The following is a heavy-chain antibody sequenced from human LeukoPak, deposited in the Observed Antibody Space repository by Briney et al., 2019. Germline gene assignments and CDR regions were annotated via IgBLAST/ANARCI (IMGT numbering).Heavy chain of an antibody. J-gene: IGHJ4*02. Sequence: GGSLRLSCAASGFTFSSYAMHWVRQAPGKGLEWVAVISYDGSNKYYADSVKGRFTISRDRADNTVHLQMNSLRVADTAVYHCAKDADCGDNCYWGQGTLVTVSS. CDR3: AKDADCGDNCY. CDR1: GFTFSSYA. V-gene: IGHV3-30-3*01. D-gene: IGHD2-21*01. CDR2: ISYDGSNK.